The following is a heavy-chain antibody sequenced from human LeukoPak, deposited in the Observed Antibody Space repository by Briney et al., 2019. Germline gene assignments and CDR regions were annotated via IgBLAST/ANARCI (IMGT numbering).Heavy chain of an antibody. CDR2: ISSNEYDT. CDR1: GFTFSAYF. V-gene: IGHV3-64*04. D-gene: IGHD2-15*01. CDR3: AREYCSGGSCYFFYYGMDV. Sequence: GGSLRLSCSASGFTFSAYFMHWVRQAPGKGLEYVSSISSNEYDTYYADSVKGRFTISRDNSKNTLYLQMNSLRAEDTAVYYCAREYCSGGSCYFFYYGMDVWGQGTTVTVSS. J-gene: IGHJ6*02.